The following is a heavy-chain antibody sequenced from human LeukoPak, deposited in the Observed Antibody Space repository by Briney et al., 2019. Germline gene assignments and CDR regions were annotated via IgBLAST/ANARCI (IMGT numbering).Heavy chain of an antibody. CDR3: AKGAGNFDWSYHDY. Sequence: GGSLRLSCAASGFTVSSKYMIWVRQAPGKGLEWVSLVNTGGSTYYADSVKGRFTISRDNSKNTLYLQLNSLRAEDTAVYYCAKGAGNFDWSYHDYWGQGTLVTVSS. D-gene: IGHD3-9*01. J-gene: IGHJ4*02. CDR2: VNTGGST. V-gene: IGHV3-66*01. CDR1: GFTVSSKY.